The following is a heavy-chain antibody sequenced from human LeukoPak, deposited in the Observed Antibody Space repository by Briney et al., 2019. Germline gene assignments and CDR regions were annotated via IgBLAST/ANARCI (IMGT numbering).Heavy chain of an antibody. J-gene: IGHJ1*01. CDR3: ARWAYCGGDCSYAEYFQH. CDR1: GFTFDDYA. V-gene: IGHV3-43*02. Sequence: HPGGSLRLSCAASGFTFDDYAMHWVRQAPGKGLEWVSLISGDGDNTYYADSVKGRFTISRDNAKNSLYLQMNSLRAEDTAVYYCARWAYCGGDCSYAEYFQHWGQGALVTVSS. D-gene: IGHD2-21*02. CDR2: ISGDGDNT.